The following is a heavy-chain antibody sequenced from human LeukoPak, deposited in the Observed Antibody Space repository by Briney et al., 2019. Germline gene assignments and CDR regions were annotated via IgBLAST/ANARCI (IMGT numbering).Heavy chain of an antibody. J-gene: IGHJ6*03. CDR2: INPDGSST. V-gene: IGHV3-74*03. D-gene: IGHD3-16*01. CDR1: GFIFSNYW. Sequence: GGSLRLSCAGSGFIFSNYWMHWVRHAPGKGLVWVARINPDGSSTAYADSVKGRFTLSRDNARKTLFLQMNSLRVDDTAVYYCARDGLGGVTPFTFYYYMDVWGKGTTVTVSS. CDR3: ARDGLGGVTPFTFYYYMDV.